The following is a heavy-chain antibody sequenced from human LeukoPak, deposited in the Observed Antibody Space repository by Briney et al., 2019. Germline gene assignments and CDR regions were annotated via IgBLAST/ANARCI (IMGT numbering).Heavy chain of an antibody. CDR1: GFTFSNYE. D-gene: IGHD1-26*01. CDR2: ISSSGSTI. V-gene: IGHV3-48*03. J-gene: IGHJ4*02. Sequence: QPGGSLRLSYAASGFTFSNYEMNWVGQAPGKGLEWVSYISSSGSTIYYADSVKGRFTISRDNAKNSLYLQMNSLRAEDTAVYYCARDPSMSSGSYFDYWGQGTLVTVSP. CDR3: ARDPSMSSGSYFDY.